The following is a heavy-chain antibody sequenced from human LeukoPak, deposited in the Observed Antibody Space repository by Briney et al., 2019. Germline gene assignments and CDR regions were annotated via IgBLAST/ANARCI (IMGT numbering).Heavy chain of an antibody. CDR1: GFTFNAFG. CDR2: IRYDGNDK. CDR3: VKRGATVRRTYFFDS. V-gene: IGHV3-30*02. D-gene: IGHD1-26*01. Sequence: RGSLRLSCVASGFTFNAFGMRWVRPAPGKGLEWVAFIRYDGNDKYYSGSVEGRFTISRDNPKNTLYLQMNSLRVEDTSFYYCVKRGATVRRTYFFDSWGQGALVTVSS. J-gene: IGHJ4*02.